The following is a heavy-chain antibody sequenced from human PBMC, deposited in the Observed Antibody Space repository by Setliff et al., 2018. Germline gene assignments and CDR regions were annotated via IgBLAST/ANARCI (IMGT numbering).Heavy chain of an antibody. D-gene: IGHD3-10*01. V-gene: IGHV4-61*09. Sequence: SETLSLTCTVSGDSISSRRNYWGWFRQPAGKELEWIGQIYTSWSTNYNPSLKSRVTISLDTSKNQFSLNLNSVTAADTAVYYCARDRTYYASGTYTRWFDYWGQGPLVTVSS. CDR3: ARDRTYYASGTYTRWFDY. CDR1: GDSISSRRNY. CDR2: IYTSWST. J-gene: IGHJ4*02.